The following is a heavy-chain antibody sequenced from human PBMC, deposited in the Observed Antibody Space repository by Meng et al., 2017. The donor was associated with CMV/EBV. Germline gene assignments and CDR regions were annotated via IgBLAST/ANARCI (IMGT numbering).Heavy chain of an antibody. CDR2: IYYSGST. D-gene: IGHD1-14*01. CDR3: ARVTSRVAGAFDY. V-gene: IGHV4-30-4*08. J-gene: IGHJ4*02. Sequence: VQLPESGRGLVMPSQTLSLTCTVSGGSISSGDYYWSWIRQPPGKGLEWIGYIYYSGSTYYNPSLKSRVTISVDTSKNQFSLKLSSVTAADTAVYYCARVTSRVAGAFDYWGQGTLVTVSS. CDR1: GGSISSGDYY.